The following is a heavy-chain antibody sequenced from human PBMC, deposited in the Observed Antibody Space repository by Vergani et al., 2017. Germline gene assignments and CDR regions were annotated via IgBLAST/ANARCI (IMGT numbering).Heavy chain of an antibody. Sequence: EVQLLESGGDLVQPGGSLRLSCAASGFTFNHYAMNWVRQAPGKGLEWVSGISGSGGSTYYAGSVKGRFTISRDSSKNTLYLQMNSLSAGDTAVYYCARGAIRFLDIYYYYMDIWGKGTTVTVSS. CDR3: ARGAIRFLDIYYYYMDI. CDR2: ISGSGGST. CDR1: GFTFNHYA. J-gene: IGHJ6*03. V-gene: IGHV3-23*01. D-gene: IGHD3-3*01.